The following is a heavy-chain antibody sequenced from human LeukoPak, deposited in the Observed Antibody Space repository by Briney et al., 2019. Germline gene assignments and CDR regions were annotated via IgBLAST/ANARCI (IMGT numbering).Heavy chain of an antibody. CDR2: ISSSSSYI. D-gene: IGHD6-19*01. V-gene: IGHV3-21*04. Sequence: GGSLRLSCAASGFTFSSYSMNWVRQAPGKGLEWVSSISSSSSYIYYADSVKGRFTTSRDNSENTLSLLMNSLRAEDTAVYYCARGSRIAVAGTSEYWGQGTLVTVSS. J-gene: IGHJ4*02. CDR1: GFTFSSYS. CDR3: ARGSRIAVAGTSEY.